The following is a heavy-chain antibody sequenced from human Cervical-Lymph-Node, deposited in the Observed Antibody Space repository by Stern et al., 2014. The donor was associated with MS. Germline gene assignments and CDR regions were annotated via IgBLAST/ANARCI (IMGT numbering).Heavy chain of an antibody. J-gene: IGHJ6*02. CDR1: GYTLTDLS. V-gene: IGHV1-24*01. Sequence: QVQLVQSGPEVKKPGASLKVSCKVSGYTLTDLSMHWVRQVPGKGLEWMGGFDPEDGETIYAQKFQGRVTMTEDTSTDTAYMELSSLRSEDTALYYCATGGRVGAPTYYGMDVWGHGTAVTVSS. CDR2: FDPEDGET. D-gene: IGHD1-26*01. CDR3: ATGGRVGAPTYYGMDV.